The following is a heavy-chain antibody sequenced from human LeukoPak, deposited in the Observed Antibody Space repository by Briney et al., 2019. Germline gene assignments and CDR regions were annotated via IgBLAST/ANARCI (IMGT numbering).Heavy chain of an antibody. V-gene: IGHV1-69*04. CDR3: AWLRWSSYWYFDL. Sequence: GASVKVSCKASGGTFSSYAISWVRQAPGQGLEWMGRIIPILGIANYAQKFQGRVTITADKSTSTAYMELSSLNSEDTAVYYCAWLRWSSYWYFDLCGRGTLITVSS. CDR2: IIPILGIA. CDR1: GGTFSSYA. J-gene: IGHJ2*01. D-gene: IGHD4-23*01.